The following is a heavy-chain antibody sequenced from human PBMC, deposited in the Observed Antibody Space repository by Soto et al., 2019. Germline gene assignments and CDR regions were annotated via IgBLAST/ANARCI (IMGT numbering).Heavy chain of an antibody. J-gene: IGHJ6*02. CDR1: GFTFNYYG. CDR3: ASNMDYESYDMDV. Sequence: GGSLRLSCAASGFTFNYYGMHWVRQAPGKGLEWVAVIWYDGSNRYYADSVKGRFTISRDNSKNILYLQMNNLRAEDTAAYYCASNMDYESYDMDVWGQGTTVTVSS. V-gene: IGHV3-33*01. CDR2: IWYDGSNR. D-gene: IGHD3-16*01.